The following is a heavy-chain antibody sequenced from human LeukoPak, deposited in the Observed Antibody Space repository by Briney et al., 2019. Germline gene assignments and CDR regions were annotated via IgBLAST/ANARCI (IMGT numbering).Heavy chain of an antibody. CDR3: ARDRGAAGLFDY. CDR1: GGSFSGYY. Sequence: SETLSLTCAVYGGSFSGYYWSWIRQPPGKGLEWIGEINHSGSTNYNPSLKSRVTILVDTSKNQFSLRLSSVTAADTAVYYCARDRGAAGLFDYWGQGTLVTVSS. J-gene: IGHJ4*02. CDR2: INHSGST. V-gene: IGHV4-34*01. D-gene: IGHD6-13*01.